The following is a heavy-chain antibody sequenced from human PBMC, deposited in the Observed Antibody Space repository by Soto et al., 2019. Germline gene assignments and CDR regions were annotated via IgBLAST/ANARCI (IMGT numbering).Heavy chain of an antibody. J-gene: IGHJ6*02. D-gene: IGHD2-2*02. Sequence: ASVKVSCKASGGTFSSYAISWVRQAPGQGLEWMGGIIPIFGTANYAQKFQVRVTITADKXTSTAYMELSSLRSEDTAVYYCARVPAGYCSSTSCYTYYYYYYGMDVWGQGTTVTVSS. CDR2: IIPIFGTA. V-gene: IGHV1-69*06. CDR3: ARVPAGYCSSTSCYTYYYYYYGMDV. CDR1: GGTFSSYA.